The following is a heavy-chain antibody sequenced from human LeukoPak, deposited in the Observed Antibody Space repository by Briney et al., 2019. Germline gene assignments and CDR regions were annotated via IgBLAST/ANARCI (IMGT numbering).Heavy chain of an antibody. D-gene: IGHD6-19*01. J-gene: IGHJ6*02. CDR2: ISYDGSNK. CDR1: GFTFSSYG. CDR3: AKVSKAVAGLYYYDMDV. Sequence: GGSLRLSCAASGFTFSSYGMHWVRQAPGKGLEWVAIISYDGSNKYYADPVKGRFTISRDNSKNTLYLQMNSLRAEDTAVYYCAKVSKAVAGLYYYDMDVWGQGTTVTVSS. V-gene: IGHV3-30*18.